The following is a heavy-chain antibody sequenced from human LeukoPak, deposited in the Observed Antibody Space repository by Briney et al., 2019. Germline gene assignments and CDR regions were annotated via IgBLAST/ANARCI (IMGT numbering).Heavy chain of an antibody. CDR3: ARDVEQWLVRVYYFDY. V-gene: IGHV3-48*01. D-gene: IGHD6-19*01. CDR2: ISSGSTTI. J-gene: IGHJ4*02. Sequence: GGSLRLSCATSGFTLSSYSMNWVRQAPGKGLEWVSYISSGSTTIYYADSVKGRFTISRDNAKNSLYLQMNSLRVEDTAVYYCARDVEQWLVRVYYFDYWGRGTLVTVSS. CDR1: GFTLSSYS.